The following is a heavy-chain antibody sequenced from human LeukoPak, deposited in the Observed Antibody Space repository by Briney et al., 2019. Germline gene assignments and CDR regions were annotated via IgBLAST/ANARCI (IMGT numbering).Heavy chain of an antibody. Sequence: GGSLRLSCAASGFTFSDYYMSWFRQAPGKGLEWVSYISDSGSAISYADSVKGRFTISRDNAKNSLYLQMNSLRVEDTAVYYCARGPRYNWNSNYFPFDCWGQGTLVTVSS. CDR3: ARGPRYNWNSNYFPFDC. V-gene: IGHV3-11*04. CDR1: GFTFSDYY. D-gene: IGHD1-7*01. J-gene: IGHJ4*02. CDR2: ISDSGSAI.